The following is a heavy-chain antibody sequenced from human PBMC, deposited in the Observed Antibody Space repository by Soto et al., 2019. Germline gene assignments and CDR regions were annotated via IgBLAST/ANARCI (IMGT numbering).Heavy chain of an antibody. J-gene: IGHJ4*01. CDR3: ATTTLVYWGRPSSY. CDR1: GYRFNNYG. CDR2: ISTYNGNT. Sequence: QVPLVQSGPEVKKPGASVKVSCKASGYRFNNYGVNWVRQAPGQGLEWLGWISTYNGNTDYGQRFQGRVTMTTDIPTSTAYMEVRSLTSDDTAIYYCATTTLVYWGRPSSYWGPGTLVSVSS. V-gene: IGHV1-18*01. D-gene: IGHD7-27*01.